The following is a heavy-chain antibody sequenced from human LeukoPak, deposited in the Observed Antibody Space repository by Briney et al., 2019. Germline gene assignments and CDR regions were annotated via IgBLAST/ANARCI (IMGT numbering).Heavy chain of an antibody. CDR1: GGSFGGHY. D-gene: IGHD2-15*01. V-gene: IGHV4-34*01. CDR3: AIVSQYCSGGPCYSYNAFDI. CDR2: INHSGST. J-gene: IGHJ3*02. Sequence: PSETLSLTCPVYGGSFGGHYWSWIRQPPGKGLEWIGEINHSGSTNYHPSLKSRVTISVDTSNIQFSLRATSVTPAYTALYYCAIVSQYCSGGPCYSYNAFDIWGQGTMVTVSS.